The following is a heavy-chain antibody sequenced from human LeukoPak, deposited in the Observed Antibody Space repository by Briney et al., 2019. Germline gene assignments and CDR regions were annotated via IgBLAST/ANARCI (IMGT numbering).Heavy chain of an antibody. CDR3: ARAGSRARDYFDY. D-gene: IGHD3-10*01. Sequence: PGGSLRLSCAASGFTVSSNYMSWVRQAPGKGLEWVSVIYSGGSTYYADSVKGRFTISRGNSKNTLYLQMNSLRAEDTAVYYCARAGSRARDYFDYWGQGTLVTVSS. CDR2: IYSGGST. J-gene: IGHJ4*02. CDR1: GFTVSSNY. V-gene: IGHV3-53*01.